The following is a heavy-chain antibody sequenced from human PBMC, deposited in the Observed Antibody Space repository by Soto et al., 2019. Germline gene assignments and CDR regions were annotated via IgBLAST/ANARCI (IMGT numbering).Heavy chain of an antibody. CDR3: ARGGYDSGGYPFPY. J-gene: IGHJ4*02. CDR2: MNAYNGDT. Sequence: QVQLVQSGAEVKKPEASVKVSCKPSGYTFSSYGINWVRQAPGQGLEWMGWMNAYNGDTNYAQKYQGRVTMTTDTSTSTAYMELRSLRSDDTAVYYCARGGYDSGGYPFPYWGQGTLVTVSS. CDR1: GYTFSSYG. D-gene: IGHD3-22*01. V-gene: IGHV1-18*01.